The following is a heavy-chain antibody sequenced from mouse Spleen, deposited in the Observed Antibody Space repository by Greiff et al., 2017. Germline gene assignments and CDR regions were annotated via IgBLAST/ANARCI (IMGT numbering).Heavy chain of an antibody. D-gene: IGHD2-4*01. Sequence: VMLVESGAELVRPGSSVKISCKASGYAFSSYWMNWVKQRPGQGLEWIGQIYPGDGDTNYNGKFKGKATLTADKSSSTAYMQLSSLTSEDSAVYFCAVLYYDYDEGFAYWGQGTLVTVSA. CDR3: AVLYYDYDEGFAY. V-gene: IGHV1-80*01. CDR1: GYAFSSYW. J-gene: IGHJ3*01. CDR2: IYPGDGDT.